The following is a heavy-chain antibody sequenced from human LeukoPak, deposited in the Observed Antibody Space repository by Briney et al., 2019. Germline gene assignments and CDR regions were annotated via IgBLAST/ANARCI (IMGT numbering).Heavy chain of an antibody. D-gene: IGHD5-24*01. CDR2: MYHNGST. V-gene: IGHV4-39*01. CDR1: GGSISSISYY. J-gene: IGHJ5*02. CDR3: ARHPSGRMWLQQGGWFDP. Sequence: PSETLSLTCTVSGGSISSISYYWGWIRQPPGTGLEWIGSMYHNGSTYYNPSLNSRVTISVDTSKNQFSLKLRSVTAADTAVYYCARHPSGRMWLQQGGWFDPWGQGTLVTVSS.